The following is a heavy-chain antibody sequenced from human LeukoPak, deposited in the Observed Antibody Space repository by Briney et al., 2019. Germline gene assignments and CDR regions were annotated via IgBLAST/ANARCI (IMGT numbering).Heavy chain of an antibody. CDR3: ARVWRQPVAEDY. Sequence: ASVKVSCKASGGTFSSYAISWVRQAPGQGHEWKGRIIPILGIANYAQKFQSRGTITADKSTRTAYTELSSLRADDTAVYYCARVWRQPVAEDYWGQGTLVTVSP. D-gene: IGHD6-6*01. J-gene: IGHJ4*02. CDR1: GGTFSSYA. V-gene: IGHV1-69*04. CDR2: IIPILGIA.